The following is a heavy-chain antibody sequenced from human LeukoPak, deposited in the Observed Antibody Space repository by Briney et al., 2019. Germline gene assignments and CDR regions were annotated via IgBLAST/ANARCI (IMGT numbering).Heavy chain of an antibody. V-gene: IGHV4-34*01. J-gene: IGHJ5*02. CDR1: GGSFSGYY. CDR3: ARDRGQLGNWFDP. D-gene: IGHD3-16*01. Sequence: SETLSLTCAVYGGSFSGYYWSWIRQPPGKGLEWIGEINHSGSTNYNPSLKSRVTISVDTSKNQLSLKLSSVTAADTAVYYCARDRGQLGNWFDPWGQGTLVTVSS. CDR2: INHSGST.